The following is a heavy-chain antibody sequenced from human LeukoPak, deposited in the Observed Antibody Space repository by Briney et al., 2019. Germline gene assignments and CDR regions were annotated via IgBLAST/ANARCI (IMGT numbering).Heavy chain of an antibody. J-gene: IGHJ4*02. CDR2: INTNTGNP. D-gene: IGHD4-17*01. CDR1: GYTFTSYA. CDR3: ARDLAVTTSPSRYDY. V-gene: IGHV7-4-1*02. Sequence: ASVKVSRKASGYTFTSYAMNWVRQAPGQGLEWMGWINTNTGNPTYAQGFTGRFVFSLDTSVSTAYLQISSLKAEDTAVYYCARDLAVTTSPSRYDYWGQGTLVTVSS.